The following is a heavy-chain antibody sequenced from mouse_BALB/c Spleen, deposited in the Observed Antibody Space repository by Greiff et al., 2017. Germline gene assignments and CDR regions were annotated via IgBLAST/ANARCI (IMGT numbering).Heavy chain of an antibody. D-gene: IGHD2-10*02. CDR2: IYPGNVNT. Sequence: VQLQQSGPELVKPGASVRISCKASGYTFTSYYIHWVKQRPGQGLEWIGWIYPGNVNTKYNEKFKGKATLTADKSSSTAYMQLSSLTSEDSAVYFCARGYGNYEGWFAYWGQGTLVTVSA. CDR3: ARGYGNYEGWFAY. J-gene: IGHJ3*01. V-gene: IGHV1S56*01. CDR1: GYTFTSYY.